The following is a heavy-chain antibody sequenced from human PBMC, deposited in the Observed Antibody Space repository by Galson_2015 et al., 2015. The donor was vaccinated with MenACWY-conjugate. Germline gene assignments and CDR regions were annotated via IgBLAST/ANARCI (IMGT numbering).Heavy chain of an antibody. Sequence: SLRLSCAASGFPFSTLAMHWVRRPPGMGLEWVTVISSDGINKYYSVSVKGRFTISRDNSKNTLYLQMSSLRPDDTAVYFCARLYDSSAYHFD. CDR3: ARLYDSSAYHFD. CDR2: ISSDGINK. CDR1: GFPFSTLA. D-gene: IGHD3-22*01. J-gene: IGHJ4*01. V-gene: IGHV3-30*04.